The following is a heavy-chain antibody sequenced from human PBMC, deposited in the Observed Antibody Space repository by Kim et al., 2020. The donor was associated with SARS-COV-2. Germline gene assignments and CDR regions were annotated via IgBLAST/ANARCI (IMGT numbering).Heavy chain of an antibody. J-gene: IGHJ2*01. CDR1: GFTFSSYT. CDR2: ISGSGGST. V-gene: IGHV3-23*01. CDR3: AKDLTARFGECCWYSDL. Sequence: GGSLRLSCAASGFTFSSYTMSWVRQAPGKGLEWVSSISGSGGSTYYADSVKGRFTISRDNSKNTLYLQVNSLRADDTAVYYCAKDLTARFGECCWYSDLWGRGALVTVSS. D-gene: IGHD3-10*01.